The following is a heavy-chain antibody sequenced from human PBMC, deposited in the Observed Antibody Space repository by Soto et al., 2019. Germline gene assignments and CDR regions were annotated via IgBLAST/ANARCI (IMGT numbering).Heavy chain of an antibody. Sequence: QVQLVESGGGVVQPGRSLRLSCAASGFTFSSFGMHWVRQAPGKGLEWVAVISYDGSNKDYADSVKGRFTISRDNSKTTLYLQMNSLRAEDTAVYYCAKPRGATKAMKTWGQGALVTVSS. CDR3: AKPRGATKAMKT. CDR1: GFTFSSFG. J-gene: IGHJ5*02. D-gene: IGHD1-26*01. CDR2: ISYDGSNK. V-gene: IGHV3-30*18.